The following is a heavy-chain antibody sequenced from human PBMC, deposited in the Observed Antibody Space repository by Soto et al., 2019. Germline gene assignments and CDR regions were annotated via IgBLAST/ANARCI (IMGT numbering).Heavy chain of an antibody. Sequence: PGGALRLSCAASGFTFSSYGMHWVRHAPGKGLEWVAVIWHDGSNKYYADSVKGRFTISRDNSKNTLYLQMNSLRAEDTAVYYCARDDPEYSSSSAYYYGMDVWGQGTTVTVSS. V-gene: IGHV3-33*01. CDR2: IWHDGSNK. J-gene: IGHJ6*02. D-gene: IGHD6-6*01. CDR1: GFTFSSYG. CDR3: ARDDPEYSSSSAYYYGMDV.